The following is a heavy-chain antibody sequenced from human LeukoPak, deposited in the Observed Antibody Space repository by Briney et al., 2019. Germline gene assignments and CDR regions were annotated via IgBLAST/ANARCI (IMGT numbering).Heavy chain of an antibody. D-gene: IGHD1-14*01. CDR3: AKDRNRYFDY. CDR1: GFTFSSYG. J-gene: IGHJ4*02. V-gene: IGHV3-30*18. Sequence: GGSLRLSCAASGFTFSSYGMHWVRQAPGKGLEWVAVISYDGSNKYYADSVKGRFTISRDNSKNTLYLQMNSLRAEDTAVYYCAKDRNRYFDYWGQGTPVTVSS. CDR2: ISYDGSNK.